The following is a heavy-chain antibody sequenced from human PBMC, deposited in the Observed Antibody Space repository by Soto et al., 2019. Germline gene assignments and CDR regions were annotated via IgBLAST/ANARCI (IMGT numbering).Heavy chain of an antibody. V-gene: IGHV3-74*01. CDR3: ARGGLMFDYYYGMDV. CDR2: ISTDGSST. J-gene: IGHJ6*02. D-gene: IGHD2-8*01. Sequence: EMQLVESGGGLVKPGGSLRISCAASGFTFSNYWMHWVRQTPGKGLVWVSRISTDGSSTWYADSVKGRFTISRDSAKSTLYLQMSSLRAEDTAVYYCARGGLMFDYYYGMDVWGQGTTVAVSS. CDR1: GFTFSNYW.